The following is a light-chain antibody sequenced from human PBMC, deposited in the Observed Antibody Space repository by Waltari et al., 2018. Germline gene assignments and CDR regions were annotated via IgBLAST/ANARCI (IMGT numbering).Light chain of an antibody. J-gene: IGLJ1*01. Sequence: QSALTQPRSVSGPPGQSVTISCTGTSSDVGGYNYVSWYQQHPGKDPKLMIYDVSKRPSGVPDRFSGSKSGNTASLTISGLQAEDEADYYCCSYAGSYTYVFGTGTKVTVL. V-gene: IGLV2-11*01. CDR3: CSYAGSYTYV. CDR2: DVS. CDR1: SSDVGGYNY.